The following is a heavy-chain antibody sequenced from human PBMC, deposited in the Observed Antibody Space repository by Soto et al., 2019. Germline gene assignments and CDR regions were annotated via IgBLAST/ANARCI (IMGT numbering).Heavy chain of an antibody. Sequence: GESLKISCKGSGYSFAGYWITWVRQKPGKGLQWMGRIDPSDSQTYYSPSFRGHVTISVTKSITTVFLQWSSLRASDTAMYYCARQIYDSDTGPNFQYYFDSWGQGTPVTVSS. CDR2: IDPSDSQT. CDR3: ARQIYDSDTGPNFQYYFDS. CDR1: GYSFAGYW. J-gene: IGHJ4*02. V-gene: IGHV5-10-1*01. D-gene: IGHD3-22*01.